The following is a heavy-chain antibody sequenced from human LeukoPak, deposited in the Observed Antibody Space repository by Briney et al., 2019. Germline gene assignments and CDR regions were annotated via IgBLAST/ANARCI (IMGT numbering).Heavy chain of an antibody. CDR1: GYRFTSYW. J-gene: IGHJ3*02. CDR3: ARQPSRDAFDI. V-gene: IGHV5-51*01. CDR2: IYPGDSDT. Sequence: PGESLKISCKGSGYRFTSYWIAWVRQMPGKGLEWMGSIYPGDSDTRYSPSFQGQVTISVDNSISTAYLQWTSLKASDTAMYYCARQPSRDAFDIWGQATMVTVSS.